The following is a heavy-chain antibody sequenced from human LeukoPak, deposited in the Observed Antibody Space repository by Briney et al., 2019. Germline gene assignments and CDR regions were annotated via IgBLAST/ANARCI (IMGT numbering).Heavy chain of an antibody. CDR1: GYTFTDHY. CDR2: INPNSGGT. V-gene: IGHV1-2*02. Sequence: ASVKVSCKALGYTFTDHYFHWLRQAPGQGLEWMGWINPNSGGTNYAQKFQGRVTMTRDTSISTAYMELSRLRSDDTAVYYCARVGSYYYGMDVWGQGTTVTVSS. CDR3: ARVGSYYYGMDV. J-gene: IGHJ6*02.